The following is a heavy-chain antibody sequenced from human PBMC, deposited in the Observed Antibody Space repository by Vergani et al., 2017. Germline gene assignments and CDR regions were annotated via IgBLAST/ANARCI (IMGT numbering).Heavy chain of an antibody. Sequence: QVQLVQSGAEVKKPGASVKVSCKASGYTFTSYDINWVRQATGQGLEWMGWMNPNSGNTGYAQNFQDRVTMTRNTSIITAYMQLSSLRSEDTAVYYCARGTFLGDCHSTSCDQADRWGQATLVTVSS. CDR3: ARGTFLGDCHSTSCDQADR. V-gene: IGHV1-8*01. CDR2: MNPNSGNT. CDR1: GYTFTSYD. J-gene: IGHJ5*02. D-gene: IGHD2-2*01.